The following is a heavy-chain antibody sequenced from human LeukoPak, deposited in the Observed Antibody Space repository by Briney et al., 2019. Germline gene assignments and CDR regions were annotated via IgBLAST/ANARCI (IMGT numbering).Heavy chain of an antibody. V-gene: IGHV1-2*02. CDR2: INPNSGGT. Sequence: ASVKVSCKASGYTFTGYYMHGVRQAPGQGLEWMGWINPNSGGTNYAQKFQGRVTMTRDTSISTAYMELSRLRSDDTAVYYCARGLGNPGGRYYYYYYMDVWGKGTTVTVSS. D-gene: IGHD4-23*01. CDR3: ARGLGNPGGRYYYYYYMDV. J-gene: IGHJ6*03. CDR1: GYTFTGYY.